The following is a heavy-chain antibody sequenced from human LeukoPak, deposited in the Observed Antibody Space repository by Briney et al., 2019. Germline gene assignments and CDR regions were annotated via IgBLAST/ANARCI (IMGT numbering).Heavy chain of an antibody. CDR3: ARVSPLWLVPRYWYFDL. J-gene: IGHJ2*01. Sequence: GASVKVSCKASGYTFTSYAMNWVRQAPGQGLEWMGWINTNTGNPTYAQGFTGRFVFSLDTSVSTAYLQISSLKAEDTAVYYRARVSPLWLVPRYWYFDLWGRGTLVTVSS. D-gene: IGHD6-6*01. CDR1: GYTFTSYA. V-gene: IGHV7-4-1*02. CDR2: INTNTGNP.